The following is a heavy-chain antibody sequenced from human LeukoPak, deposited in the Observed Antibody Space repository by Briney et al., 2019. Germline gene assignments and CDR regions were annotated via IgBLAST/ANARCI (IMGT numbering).Heavy chain of an antibody. D-gene: IGHD6-13*01. V-gene: IGHV4-59*08. CDR1: GGSISSYY. Sequence: SETLSLTCTVSGGSISSYYWSWIRQPPGKGLEWIGYIYYSGSTNYNPSLKSRVTISVDTSKNQFSLKLSSVTAADTVVYYCARTSAAGFDYWGQGTLVTVSS. CDR2: IYYSGST. J-gene: IGHJ4*02. CDR3: ARTSAAGFDY.